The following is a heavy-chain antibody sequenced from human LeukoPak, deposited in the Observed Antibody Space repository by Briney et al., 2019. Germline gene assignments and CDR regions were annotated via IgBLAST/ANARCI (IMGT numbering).Heavy chain of an antibody. CDR3: ARGVEMATIFGYYFDY. CDR2: IIPIFGTA. V-gene: IGHV1-69*01. D-gene: IGHD5-24*01. Sequence: GSSVKVSCKASGGTFSSYAISWVRRAPGQGLEWMGGIIPIFGTANYAQKFQGRVTITADESTSTAYMELSSLRSEDTAVYYCARGVEMATIFGYYFDYWGQGTLVTVSS. CDR1: GGTFSSYA. J-gene: IGHJ4*02.